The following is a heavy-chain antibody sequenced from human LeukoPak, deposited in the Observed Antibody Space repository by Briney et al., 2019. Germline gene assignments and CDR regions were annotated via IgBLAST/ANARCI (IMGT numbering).Heavy chain of an antibody. Sequence: PGGSLRLPCAASGFTFSSYSMNWVRQAPGKGLEWVSSISSSSSYIYYADSVKGRFTISRDNAKNSLYLQMNSLRAEDTAVYYCARDGYCTNGVCYPHGMDVWGQGTTVTVSS. CDR2: ISSSSSYI. CDR3: ARDGYCTNGVCYPHGMDV. D-gene: IGHD2-8*01. CDR1: GFTFSSYS. J-gene: IGHJ6*02. V-gene: IGHV3-21*01.